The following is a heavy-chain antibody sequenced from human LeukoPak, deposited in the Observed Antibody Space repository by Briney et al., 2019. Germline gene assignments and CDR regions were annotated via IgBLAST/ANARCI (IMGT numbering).Heavy chain of an antibody. CDR2: IYTSGST. J-gene: IGHJ5*02. CDR3: ARVSPSGYSINWFDP. D-gene: IGHD3-3*01. V-gene: IGHV4-4*07. Sequence: SETLSLTCTVSGGSISSYYWSWIRQPAGKGLEWIGRIYTSGSTNYNPSLKSRVTMSVDTSKNQFSLKLSSVTAADTAVYYCARVSPSGYSINWFDPWGQGTLVTVSS. CDR1: GGSISSYY.